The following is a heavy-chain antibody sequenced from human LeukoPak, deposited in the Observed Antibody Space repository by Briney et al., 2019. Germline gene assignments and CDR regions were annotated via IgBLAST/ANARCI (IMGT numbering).Heavy chain of an antibody. D-gene: IGHD5-18*01. CDR2: IYYSGST. CDR1: GGSISSSSYS. J-gene: IGHJ4*02. Sequence: SETLSLTCTVSGGSISSSSYSWGWIRQPPGKGLEWIGSIYYSGSTYYNPSLKSRVTISVDTSQNQFSLKLSSVTAADTAVYYCARHGSSYGYYYWGQGTLVTVSS. CDR3: ARHGSSYGYYY. V-gene: IGHV4-39*01.